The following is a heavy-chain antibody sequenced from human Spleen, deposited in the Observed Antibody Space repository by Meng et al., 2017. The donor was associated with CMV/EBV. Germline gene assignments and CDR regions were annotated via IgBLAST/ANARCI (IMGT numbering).Heavy chain of an antibody. CDR2: IWYDGSRE. J-gene: IGHJ6*02. CDR1: GFSFSSFG. CDR3: ARHKLELQDYYYYYGMDV. D-gene: IGHD1-7*01. Sequence: GESLKISCAASGFSFSSFGMHWVRQAPGKGLEWVALIWYDGSREQYADSVKGRFTISRDNSKNTLYLQMNSLRAEDTAVYYCARHKLELQDYYYYYGMDVWGQGTTVTVSS. V-gene: IGHV3-33*01.